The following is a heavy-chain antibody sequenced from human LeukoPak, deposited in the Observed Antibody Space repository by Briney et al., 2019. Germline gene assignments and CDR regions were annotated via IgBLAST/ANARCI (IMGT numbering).Heavy chain of an antibody. V-gene: IGHV1-69*13. D-gene: IGHD5-18*01. CDR3: ARSRGYSYGPSY. CDR1: GGTFSSYA. Sequence: ASVKLSCKASGGTFSSYAISWVRQAPGQGLEWMGGIIPIFGTANYAQKFQGRVTITADESTSTAYMELSSLRSEDTAVYYCARSRGYSYGPSYWGQGTLVTVSS. CDR2: IIPIFGTA. J-gene: IGHJ4*02.